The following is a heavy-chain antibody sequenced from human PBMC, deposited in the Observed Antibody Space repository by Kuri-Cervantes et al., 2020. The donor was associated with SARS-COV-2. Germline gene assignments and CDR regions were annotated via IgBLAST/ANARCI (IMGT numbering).Heavy chain of an antibody. V-gene: IGHV3-30-3*01. CDR3: ARSTWGSGHYYGMDV. J-gene: IGHJ6*02. Sequence: GESLKISCAASGFTFSRYAMHWVRQAPGKGLEWVAVISYDGSNKYYADSVKGRFTISRDNSKNTLYLQMNSLRAEDTAVYYCARSTWGSGHYYGMDVWGQGTTVTVSS. D-gene: IGHD7-27*01. CDR2: ISYDGSNK. CDR1: GFTFSRYA.